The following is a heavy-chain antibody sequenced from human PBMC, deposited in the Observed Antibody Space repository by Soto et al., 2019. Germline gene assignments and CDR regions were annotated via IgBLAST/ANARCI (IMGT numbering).Heavy chain of an antibody. D-gene: IGHD5-12*01. CDR2: IYYSGST. V-gene: IGHV4-59*08. CDR1: GGSISSYY. J-gene: IGHJ4*02. Sequence: PSETLSLTCTVSGGSISSYYWSWIRQPPGKGLEWIGYIYYSGSTNYNPSLKSRVTIPVDTSKNQFSLKLSSVTAADTAVYYCARHRFGLRIYYFDYWGQGTLVTVSS. CDR3: ARHRFGLRIYYFDY.